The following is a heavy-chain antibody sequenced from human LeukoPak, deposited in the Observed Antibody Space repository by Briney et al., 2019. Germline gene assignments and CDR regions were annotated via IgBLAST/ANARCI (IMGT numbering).Heavy chain of an antibody. CDR1: GYTFTSYY. Sequence: ASVKVSCKASGYTFTSYYMHWMRQAPGQGLEWMGIINPSGGSTSYAQKFQNRVTMTSDTSTSTVYMELSSLRSEDTAVYYCARGGVGAAYDSSGYYHFDYWGQGTLVTVSS. J-gene: IGHJ4*02. CDR2: INPSGGST. V-gene: IGHV1-46*01. CDR3: ARGGVGAAYDSSGYYHFDY. D-gene: IGHD3-22*01.